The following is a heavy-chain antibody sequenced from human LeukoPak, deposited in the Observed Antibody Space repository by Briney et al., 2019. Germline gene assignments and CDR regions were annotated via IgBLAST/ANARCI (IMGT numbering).Heavy chain of an antibody. J-gene: IGHJ4*02. V-gene: IGHV1-18*04. CDR1: GYTFTGYY. CDR2: ISGYNDNT. CDR3: ATSGYDILTGYYPAFDY. D-gene: IGHD3-9*01. Sequence: ASVKVSCKASGYTFTGYYMPWVRQAPGQGLEWMGWISGYNDNTNYAQKLQGRVTMTTDTSTSTAYMELRSLRSDDTAVYYCATSGYDILTGYYPAFDYWGQGTLVTVSS.